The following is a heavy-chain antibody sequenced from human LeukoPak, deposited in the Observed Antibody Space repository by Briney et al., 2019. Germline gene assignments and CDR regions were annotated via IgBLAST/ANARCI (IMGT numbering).Heavy chain of an antibody. CDR3: AKGGYSSSWYYSVDYYYMDV. J-gene: IGHJ6*03. CDR2: ISGSGGST. Sequence: GGSLRLSCAASGFTFSSYAMSWVRQAPGKGLEWVSAISGSGGSTYYADSVKGRFTISRDNSKNTLYLQMSSLRAEDTAVYYCAKGGYSSSWYYSVDYYYMDVWGKGTTVTVSS. D-gene: IGHD6-13*01. CDR1: GFTFSSYA. V-gene: IGHV3-23*01.